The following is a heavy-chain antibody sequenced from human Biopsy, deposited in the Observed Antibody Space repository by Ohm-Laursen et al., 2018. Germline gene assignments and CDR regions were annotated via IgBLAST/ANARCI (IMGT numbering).Heavy chain of an antibody. Sequence: ETLSLTCAASGFTFTNYAMSWVRQAPGKGLEWVSSISASDDSKYYGDSVKGRFTISRDSSTNTLYLQMNGLRADDTAVYYCATGPVQMVYANLRGEFAFWGQGALVTVSS. CDR3: ATGPVQMVYANLRGEFAF. J-gene: IGHJ4*02. D-gene: IGHD2-8*01. CDR1: GFTFTNYA. V-gene: IGHV3-23*01. CDR2: ISASDDSK.